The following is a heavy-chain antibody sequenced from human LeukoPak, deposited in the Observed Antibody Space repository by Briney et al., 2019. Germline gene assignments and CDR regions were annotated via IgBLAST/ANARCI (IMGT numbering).Heavy chain of an antibody. CDR2: IYYSGST. CDR1: GGSISRYY. CDR3: AGDGGNGAFDY. V-gene: IGHV4-59*01. Sequence: SETLSLTCTVSGGSISRYYWSWIRQPPGKGLEWIVYIYYSGSTNYNPSLESRVTISVDTSKNQFSLKLTSVTAADTAVYYCAGDGGNGAFDYWGQGNLVTVSS. D-gene: IGHD4-23*01. J-gene: IGHJ4*02.